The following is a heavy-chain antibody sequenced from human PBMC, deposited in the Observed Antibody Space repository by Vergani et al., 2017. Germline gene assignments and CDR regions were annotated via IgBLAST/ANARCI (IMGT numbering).Heavy chain of an antibody. V-gene: IGHV3-21*02. CDR3: ARGHYDSSGHNLPLGY. Sequence: EVQLVESGGGLIHPGGSLRLSCEGSGFSFSSYSMNWVRQAPGKGLEWVSSISSSSSYIYYADSVKGRFTISRDNAKNSLYLQMNSLRAEDTAVYYCARGHYDSSGHNLPLGYWGQGTLVTVSS. J-gene: IGHJ4*02. CDR1: GFSFSSYS. D-gene: IGHD3-22*01. CDR2: ISSSSSYI.